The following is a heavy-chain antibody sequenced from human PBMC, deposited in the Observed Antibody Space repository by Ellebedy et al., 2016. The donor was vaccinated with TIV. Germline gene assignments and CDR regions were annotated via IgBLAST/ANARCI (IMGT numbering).Heavy chain of an antibody. CDR1: GGSFSGYY. CDR2: INHSGST. J-gene: IGHJ4*02. D-gene: IGHD1-26*01. V-gene: IGHV4-34*01. CDR3: ARSSEYSGSFHFDY. Sequence: MPSETLSLTCAVYGGSFSGYYWSRIRQPPGKGLEWIGEINHSGSTNYNPSLKSRVTISVDTSKNQFSLKLSSVTAADTAVYYCARSSEYSGSFHFDYWGQGTLVTVSS.